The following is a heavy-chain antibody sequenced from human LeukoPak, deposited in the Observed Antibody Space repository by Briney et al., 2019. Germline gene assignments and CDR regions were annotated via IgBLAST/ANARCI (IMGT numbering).Heavy chain of an antibody. D-gene: IGHD3-10*01. CDR1: GFSLSNFQ. CDR2: ISLDGSTE. V-gene: IGHV3-30-3*01. J-gene: IGHJ5*02. CDR3: MRDYMGWFDP. Sequence: GGSLRLSCVASGFSLSNFQMYWVRQAPGKGLEWVSIISLDGSTEFYADSVKGRFTISRDTASNTMHLKMNNLRIEDTAVYYCMRDYMGWFDPRGQGSLVTVSS.